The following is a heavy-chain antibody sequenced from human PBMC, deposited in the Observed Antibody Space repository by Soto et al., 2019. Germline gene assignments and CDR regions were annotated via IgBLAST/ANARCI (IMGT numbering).Heavy chain of an antibody. CDR1: GGSISSSPYY. V-gene: IGHV4-39*01. CDR2: IYYNGNT. J-gene: IGHJ4*02. CDR3: ARHGPLTNNWNQLNC. Sequence: QLQLQESGPGLVKPSETLSLTCTVSGGSISSSPYYWAWIRQPPGKGLQWIGNIYYNGNTFYNPSRRSRVTISTDTSKSQFSLGLSSVTASDTAVYYCARHGPLTNNWNQLNCWGQGTLVTVSS. D-gene: IGHD1-1*01.